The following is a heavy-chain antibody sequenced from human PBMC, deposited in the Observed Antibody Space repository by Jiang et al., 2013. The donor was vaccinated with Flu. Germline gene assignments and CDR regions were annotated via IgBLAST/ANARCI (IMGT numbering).Heavy chain of an antibody. CDR2: IWYDGSNK. CDR1: GFTFSSYG. J-gene: IGHJ4*02. CDR3: ARENRDGYSGIDY. D-gene: IGHD5-24*01. V-gene: IGHV3-33*01. Sequence: GGGVVQPGRSLRLSCAASGFTFSSYGMHWVRQAPGKGLEWVAVIWYDGSNKYYADSVKGRFTISRDNSKNTLYLQMNSLRAEDTAVYYCARENRDGYSGIDYWGQGTLVTVSS.